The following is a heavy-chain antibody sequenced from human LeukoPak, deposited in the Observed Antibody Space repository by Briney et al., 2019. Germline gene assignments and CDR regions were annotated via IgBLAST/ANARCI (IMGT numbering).Heavy chain of an antibody. V-gene: IGHV3-11*04. J-gene: IGHJ6*03. Sequence: GGSLRLSCAASGFTFSDYYMSWIRQAPGKGLEWVSYISSSGSTMYYADSVKGRFTISRDNAKNSLYLQMNSLRAEDTAVYYCARADIVVVPAAAPNYYYMDVWGKGTTVTVSS. D-gene: IGHD2-2*01. CDR1: GFTFSDYY. CDR3: ARADIVVVPAAAPNYYYMDV. CDR2: ISSSGSTM.